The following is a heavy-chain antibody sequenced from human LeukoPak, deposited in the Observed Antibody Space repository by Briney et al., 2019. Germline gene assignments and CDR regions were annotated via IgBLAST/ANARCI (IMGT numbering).Heavy chain of an antibody. CDR3: ARETTVTTADAFDI. CDR2: ISGSGGST. D-gene: IGHD4-17*01. J-gene: IGHJ3*02. CDR1: GFTFSSYA. Sequence: GGSLRLSCAASGFTFSSYAMSWVRQAPGKGLEWVSAISGSGGSTYYADSVKGRFTISRDNSKNTLYLQMDSLRAEDTALYFCARETTVTTADAFDIWGQGTMVTVSS. V-gene: IGHV3-23*01.